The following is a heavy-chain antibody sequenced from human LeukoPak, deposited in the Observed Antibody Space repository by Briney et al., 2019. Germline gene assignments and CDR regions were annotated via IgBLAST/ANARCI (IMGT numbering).Heavy chain of an antibody. D-gene: IGHD3-9*01. J-gene: IGHJ4*02. Sequence: GGSLRLSCAASGFTFSSYAMDWVRQAPGKGLEWVAGISSGDRTFHAESVRGRFTISRDKSKDTLYLQMNSLRAEDTAVYYCAKDATASPYFHWFDNWGQGTQVIVSS. CDR3: AKDATASPYFHWFDN. CDR2: ISSGDRT. V-gene: IGHV3-23*01. CDR1: GFTFSSYA.